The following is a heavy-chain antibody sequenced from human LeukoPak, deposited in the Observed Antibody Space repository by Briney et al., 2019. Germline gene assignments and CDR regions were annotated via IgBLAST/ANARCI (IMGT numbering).Heavy chain of an antibody. D-gene: IGHD3-22*01. CDR2: TYTGGNS. V-gene: IGHV3-53*01. J-gene: IGHJ3*02. CDR1: GFTVSSIH. Sequence: GGSPRLSCAASGFTVSSIHMVWVRQAPGKGLEWVSVTYTGGNSYYADSVKGRFIISRDISKNTLYLQMNSLRAEDSALYYCARGGRGSAAVVAPRSFDIWGQGTMVTVSS. CDR3: ARGGRGSAAVVAPRSFDI.